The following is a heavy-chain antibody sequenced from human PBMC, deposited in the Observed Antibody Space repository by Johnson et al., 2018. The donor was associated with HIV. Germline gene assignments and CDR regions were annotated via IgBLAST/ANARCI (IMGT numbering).Heavy chain of an antibody. D-gene: IGHD5-24*01. CDR1: GFTFSSYA. J-gene: IGHJ3*02. CDR3: AKDYRDGYNRGWAFDI. CDR2: ISGSGGST. V-gene: IGHV3-23*04. Sequence: VQLVESGGGLVQPGGSLRLSCAASGFTFSSYAMSWVRQAPGKGLEWVSAISGSGGSTYYADSVKGRFTLSRDNSKNTLYLQMNSLRAEDTAVYYCAKDYRDGYNRGWAFDIWGQGTMVTVSS.